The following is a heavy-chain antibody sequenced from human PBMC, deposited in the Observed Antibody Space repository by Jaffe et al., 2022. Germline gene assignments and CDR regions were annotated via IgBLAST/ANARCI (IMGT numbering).Heavy chain of an antibody. Sequence: QVQLQESGPGLVKPSQTLSLTCTVSGDSISSGSYYWSWIRQPAGKGLEWIGRIYSSGSTNYNPSLKSRVTISLDTSKNQFSLKLSSVTAADTAVYYCARGVKMATTAFDYWGQGTLVTVSS. CDR2: IYSSGST. D-gene: IGHD1-1*01. CDR3: ARGVKMATTAFDY. J-gene: IGHJ4*02. V-gene: IGHV4-61*02. CDR1: GDSISSGSYY.